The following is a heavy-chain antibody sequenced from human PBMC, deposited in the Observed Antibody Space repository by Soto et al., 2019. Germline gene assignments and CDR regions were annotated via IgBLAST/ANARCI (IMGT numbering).Heavy chain of an antibody. CDR3: ARDEGLGVNYYYYGMDV. D-gene: IGHD3-10*01. CDR1: GFTFSSYG. J-gene: IGHJ6*02. Sequence: QVQLVESGGGVVQPGRSLRLSCAASGFTFSSYGMHWVRQAPGKWLEWVAVIWYDGSNKYYADSVKGRFTISRDNSKNTLYLQMTSLRAEDTAVYYCARDEGLGVNYYYYGMDVWGQGTTVTVSS. V-gene: IGHV3-33*01. CDR2: IWYDGSNK.